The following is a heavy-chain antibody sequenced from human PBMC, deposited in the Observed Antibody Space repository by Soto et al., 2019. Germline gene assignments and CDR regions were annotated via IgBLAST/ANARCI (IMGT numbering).Heavy chain of an antibody. J-gene: IGHJ4*02. CDR3: AHDFESTL. V-gene: IGHV3-23*01. D-gene: IGHD3-9*01. CDR1: GFTFNIHA. CDR2: ISGSGGST. Sequence: EVQLLESGGGLVQPGGSLRLSCAASGFTFNIHAMTWVRQAPGKGLEWVSSISGSGGSTYYADSVKGRFTISRDNSKNTAYLQMNSLRGEDTAVYFCAHDFESTLWGQGTLVTVSS.